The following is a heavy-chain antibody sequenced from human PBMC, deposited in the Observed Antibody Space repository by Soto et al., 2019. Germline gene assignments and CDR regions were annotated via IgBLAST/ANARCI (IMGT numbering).Heavy chain of an antibody. D-gene: IGHD6-19*01. CDR3: AQIRRRGWYRWMDY. Sequence: QVTLKESGPVLVKPTETLTLTCTVSGFSFSDVRVGVTWIRQPPGKALEWLSVIFSNDKKSYNTSLKNRLTISQDTSNSQVVLTMTNIDPVDTATYYCAQIRRRGWYRWMDYWGQGTLVTVSS. J-gene: IGHJ4*02. CDR2: IFSNDKK. V-gene: IGHV2-26*01. CDR1: GFSFSDVRVG.